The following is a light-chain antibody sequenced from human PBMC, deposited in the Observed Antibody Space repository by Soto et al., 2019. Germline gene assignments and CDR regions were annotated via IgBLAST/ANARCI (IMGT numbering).Light chain of an antibody. J-gene: IGKJ1*01. CDR3: QQYNIWPLWT. Sequence: EIVMTQSPATLSVSPVERVTLSCRASQSVSSNLAWYQQKPGQAPRLLIYGASTRATGIPARFSGGGSETEFTLTISSLQSEDFAVYFCQQYNIWPLWTFGQGTKVDIK. CDR1: QSVSSN. CDR2: GAS. V-gene: IGKV3-15*01.